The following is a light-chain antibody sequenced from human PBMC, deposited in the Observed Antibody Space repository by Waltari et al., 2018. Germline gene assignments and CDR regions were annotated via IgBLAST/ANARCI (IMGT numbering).Light chain of an antibody. J-gene: IGKJ5*01. V-gene: IGKV1-33*01. Sequence: DIQMTQSQSSLSASGGDTVTNTCQASHDINNCLSWYQQKPGQAPNLLIYDASHLQNGVPSRFTGSGSGTDFTLTISSVQPEDIGTYYCQRYDDLPISFGQGTRVDIK. CDR1: HDINNC. CDR3: QRYDDLPIS. CDR2: DAS.